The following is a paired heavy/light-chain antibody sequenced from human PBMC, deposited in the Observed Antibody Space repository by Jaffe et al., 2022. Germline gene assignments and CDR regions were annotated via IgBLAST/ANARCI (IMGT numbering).Light chain of an antibody. Sequence: SYVLTQPPSVSVAPGQTARITCGGNNIGSKSVHWYQQKPGQAPVLVVYDDSDRPSGIPERFSGSNSGNTATLTISRVEAGDEADYYCQVWDSSSDHGVFGGGTKLTVL. CDR2: DDS. V-gene: IGLV3-21*02. CDR3: QVWDSSSDHGV. J-gene: IGLJ3*02. CDR1: NIGSKS.
Heavy chain of an antibody. D-gene: IGHD6-13*01. Sequence: QVQLVQSGAEVKKPGSSVKVSCKASGGTFSSYAISWVRQAPGQGLEWMGGIIPIFGTANYAQKFQGRVTITADESTSTAYMELSSLRSEDTAVYYCAREASGGSSWYIMRYFQHWGQGTLVTVSS. CDR2: IIPIFGTA. J-gene: IGHJ1*01. CDR1: GGTFSSYA. CDR3: AREASGGSSWYIMRYFQH. V-gene: IGHV1-69*01.